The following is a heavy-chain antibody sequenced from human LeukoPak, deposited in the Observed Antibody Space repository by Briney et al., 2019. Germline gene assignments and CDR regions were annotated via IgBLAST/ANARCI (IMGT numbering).Heavy chain of an antibody. D-gene: IGHD3-16*02. CDR2: IRNDGTNK. V-gene: IGHV3-30*02. Sequence: GGSLRLSCAPSGFTFSTYGMHWVRQAPGKGLEWVAFIRNDGTNKYYADSVKGRFTISRDNSKNTLYLQMNSLGAEDTAVYYCARRIVPRAFDIWGQGTMVTVSS. J-gene: IGHJ3*02. CDR1: GFTFSTYG. CDR3: ARRIVPRAFDI.